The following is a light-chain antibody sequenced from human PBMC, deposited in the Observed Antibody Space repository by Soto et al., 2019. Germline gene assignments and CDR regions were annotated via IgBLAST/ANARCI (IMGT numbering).Light chain of an antibody. V-gene: IGKV1-9*01. CDR2: AAS. J-gene: IGKJ3*01. Sequence: IQLTQSPSSLSASVGDRVTITCRASQGISSSLAWYQQRPGKAPRLLIYAASTLQSGVPSRFSGSGSGTDFTLTIRSLQPEDFATYYCQQLNSYPSFGPGTKVDIK. CDR1: QGISSS. CDR3: QQLNSYPS.